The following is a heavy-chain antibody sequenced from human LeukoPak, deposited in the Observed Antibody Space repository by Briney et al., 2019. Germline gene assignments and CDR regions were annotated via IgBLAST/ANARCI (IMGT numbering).Heavy chain of an antibody. J-gene: IGHJ4*02. D-gene: IGHD4-11*01. CDR2: IWNDGSDK. Sequence: GGSRRLSCVTCGFTFSHYAMHWVRQAPGKGLEWVAVIWNDGSDKYYGDSVKGRFTISRDNAKKTVYLQMNSLRVEETAVYYCAKDAQRGFDYSNSLESWGQGALVTVSS. CDR1: GFTFSHYA. V-gene: IGHV3-33*06. CDR3: AKDAQRGFDYSNSLES.